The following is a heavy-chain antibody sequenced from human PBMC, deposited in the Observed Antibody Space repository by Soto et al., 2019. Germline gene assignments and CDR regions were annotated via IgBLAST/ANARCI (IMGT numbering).Heavy chain of an antibody. J-gene: IGHJ4*02. Sequence: QVQLVQSGAEVKKPGSSVKVSCEASGGTFSGHAISWVRQAPGQGPEWIGGLIPLFGTTQHAQNFQDRLTITADKSTSTSYMELTSLRFEDTAIYYCARGPNWGYRFDSWGQGTLVSVSS. D-gene: IGHD7-27*01. CDR2: LIPLFGTT. V-gene: IGHV1-69*06. CDR3: ARGPNWGYRFDS. CDR1: GGTFSGHA.